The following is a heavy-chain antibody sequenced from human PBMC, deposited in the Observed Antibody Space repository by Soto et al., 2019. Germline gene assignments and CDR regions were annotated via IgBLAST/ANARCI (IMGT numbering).Heavy chain of an antibody. V-gene: IGHV1-69*01. CDR1: GGIFSSYT. D-gene: IGHD3-10*01. Sequence: QVQLVQSGAEVKKPGSSVKVSCKASGGIFSSYTISWVRQAPGQGLEWMGGIIPIFDRTNYAQKFQGRVTITADESTSTAYMELISLRYEATAMYDCARDHERFAPREFHSFHSWGQGTRVTVSS. CDR2: IIPIFDRT. J-gene: IGHJ4*02. CDR3: ARDHERFAPREFHSFHS.